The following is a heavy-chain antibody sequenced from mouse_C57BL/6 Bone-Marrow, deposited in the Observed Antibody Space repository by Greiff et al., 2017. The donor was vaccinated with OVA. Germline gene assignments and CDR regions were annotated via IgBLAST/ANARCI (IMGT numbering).Heavy chain of an antibody. V-gene: IGHV5-9-1*02. Sequence: EVNLVESGEGLVKPGGSLKLSCAASGFTFSSYAMSWVRQTPEKRLEWVAYISSGGDYIYYADTVKGRFTISRDNARNTLYLQMSSLKSEDTAMYYCTREGDGYYDFDYWGQGTTLTVSS. D-gene: IGHD2-3*01. CDR1: GFTFSSYA. CDR2: ISSGGDYI. J-gene: IGHJ2*01. CDR3: TREGDGYYDFDY.